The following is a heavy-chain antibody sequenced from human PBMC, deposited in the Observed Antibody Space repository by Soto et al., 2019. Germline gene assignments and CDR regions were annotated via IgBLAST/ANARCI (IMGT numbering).Heavy chain of an antibody. V-gene: IGHV4-59*08. CDR3: ARGGWRQIDY. D-gene: IGHD3-3*01. CDR2: IYYSGST. J-gene: IGHJ4*02. Sequence: QVQLQESGPGLVKPSETLSLTCSVSGDSIGSYYWSWIRQPPGKGLEWIGYIYYSGSTNYNPSLKSRVPLSVDTSKSQCSRKVSSLTAADSAVYYCARGGWRQIDYWGQGTLVTVSS. CDR1: GDSIGSYY.